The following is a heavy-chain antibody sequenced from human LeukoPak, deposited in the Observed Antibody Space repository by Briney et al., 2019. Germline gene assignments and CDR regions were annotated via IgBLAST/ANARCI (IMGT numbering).Heavy chain of an antibody. Sequence: GGSLRLSCTASGFPFSTYSMNWVRQAPGKGLEWVASITSPVGHIYYADSLKGRITISRDNAKSSLYLQMDSLRGEDTAVYYCATDGQSSGWYGFDYWGQGTLVTVSS. D-gene: IGHD6-19*01. CDR2: ITSPVGHI. J-gene: IGHJ4*02. CDR1: GFPFSTYS. V-gene: IGHV3-21*01. CDR3: ATDGQSSGWYGFDY.